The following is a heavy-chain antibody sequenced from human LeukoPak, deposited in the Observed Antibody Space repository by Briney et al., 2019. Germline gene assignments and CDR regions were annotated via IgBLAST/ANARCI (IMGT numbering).Heavy chain of an antibody. Sequence: SETLSLTCTVSGGSISSYYWSWIRQHPGKGLEWIGYIYYSGSTYYNPSLKSRVTISVDTSKNQFSLKLTSVTAADTAVYYCARDRKEPRPGVSSGYYYYYYGMDVWGQGTTVTVSS. CDR2: IYYSGST. CDR3: ARDRKEPRPGVSSGYYYYYYGMDV. D-gene: IGHD3-22*01. CDR1: GGSISSYY. J-gene: IGHJ6*02. V-gene: IGHV4-59*06.